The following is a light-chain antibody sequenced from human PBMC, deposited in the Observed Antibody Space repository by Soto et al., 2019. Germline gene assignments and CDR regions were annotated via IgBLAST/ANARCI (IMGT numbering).Light chain of an antibody. V-gene: IGKV3-11*01. CDR2: DVS. J-gene: IGKJ5*01. CDR1: QNISNY. CDR3: QQYTGQPTT. Sequence: ILFTQSPATLSLSPGKSGSLSCRASQNISNYLIWYQQKHGQAPRLLIYDVSNRDTGIPARFSGSGSGTEFTLTITRLEPEDSEVYFCQQYTGQPTTFGQGTRLEIK.